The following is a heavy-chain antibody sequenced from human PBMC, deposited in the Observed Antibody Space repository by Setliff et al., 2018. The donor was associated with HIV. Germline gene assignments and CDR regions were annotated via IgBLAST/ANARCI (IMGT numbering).Heavy chain of an antibody. Sequence: SETLSLTCTVSGGSISSGSYYWSWIRQPAGKGLEWIGHIYTSGSTNYNPSLRSRVTISVDTSKNQFSLKLSSVTAADTAVYYCARGNNGYYYDSSGYYHWGQVTLVTVSS. CDR3: ARGNNGYYYDSSGYYH. V-gene: IGHV4-61*09. J-gene: IGHJ5*02. CDR1: GGSISSGSYY. CDR2: IYTSGST. D-gene: IGHD3-22*01.